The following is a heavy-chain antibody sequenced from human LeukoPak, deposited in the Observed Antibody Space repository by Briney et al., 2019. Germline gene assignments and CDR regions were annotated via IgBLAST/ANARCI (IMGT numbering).Heavy chain of an antibody. CDR1: GGSISSSSYY. CDR3: ARVVPYGDYDY. J-gene: IGHJ4*02. Sequence: SETLSLTCTVSGGSISSSSYYWGWIRQPPGKGLEWIGSIYYSGSTYYNPSLKSRVTISVDTSKNQFSLKLSSVTAADTAVYYCARVVPYGDYDYWGQGTLVTVSS. V-gene: IGHV4-39*07. CDR2: IYYSGST. D-gene: IGHD4-17*01.